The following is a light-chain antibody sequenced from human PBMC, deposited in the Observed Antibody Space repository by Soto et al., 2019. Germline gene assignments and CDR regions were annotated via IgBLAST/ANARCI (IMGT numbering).Light chain of an antibody. Sequence: ETVLAQSPGTLSLSPGERATLSCRASQSVDSSSLGWYQQQPGQAPRLLIYAASSRATGIPDRFSGSGSGTDFTLTISRLEAEDFAVYYCQQYGNSRYTFGQGTRLEIK. V-gene: IGKV3-20*01. CDR3: QQYGNSRYT. J-gene: IGKJ2*01. CDR2: AAS. CDR1: QSVDSSS.